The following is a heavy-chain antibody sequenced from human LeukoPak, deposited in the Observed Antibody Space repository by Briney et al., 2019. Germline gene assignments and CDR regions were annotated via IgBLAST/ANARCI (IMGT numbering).Heavy chain of an antibody. CDR2: MNPNSGNT. CDR1: GYTFTSYD. D-gene: IGHD7-27*01. Sequence: ASVKVSCKASGYTFTSYDINWVRQATGQGLEWMGWMNPNSGNTGYAQKFQGRVTMTTDTSTSTAYMELRSLRSDDTAVYYCAREAGWGYDYWGQGTLVTVSS. J-gene: IGHJ4*02. V-gene: IGHV1-8*01. CDR3: AREAGWGYDY.